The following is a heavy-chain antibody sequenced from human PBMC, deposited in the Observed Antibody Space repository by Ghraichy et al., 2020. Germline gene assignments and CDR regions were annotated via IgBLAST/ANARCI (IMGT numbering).Heavy chain of an antibody. Sequence: GGSLRLSCAASGFTFSSYSMNWVRQAPGKGLEWVSSISSSTSYIYYADSVKGRFTTSRDNAQNSLYLQMNSLRAEDTAVYYCARDRNSSGYYGGYWGQGTLVTVSS. V-gene: IGHV3-21*01. J-gene: IGHJ4*02. CDR2: ISSSTSYI. CDR3: ARDRNSSGYYGGY. D-gene: IGHD3-22*01. CDR1: GFTFSSYS.